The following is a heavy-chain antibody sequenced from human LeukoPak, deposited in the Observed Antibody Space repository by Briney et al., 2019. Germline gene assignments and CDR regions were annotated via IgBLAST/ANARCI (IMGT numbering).Heavy chain of an antibody. CDR3: ARGFDWFDH. CDR1: GGSISSYY. CDR2: IYYSGST. V-gene: IGHV4-59*01. Sequence: KHSETLSLTSIVPGGSISSYYWSWIRQPPGKGLEWIGYIYYSGSTNYSPSLKSRVAISVDSAKNQFSLKLSSVTAADSAVYYCARGFDWFDHWGQGTLVTVSS. D-gene: IGHD3-10*01. J-gene: IGHJ5*02.